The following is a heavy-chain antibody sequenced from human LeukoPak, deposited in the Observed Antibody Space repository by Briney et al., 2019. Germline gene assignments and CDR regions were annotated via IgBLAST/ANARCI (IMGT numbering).Heavy chain of an antibody. D-gene: IGHD3-10*01. CDR3: ASGHGSGSYYYYYYMDV. CDR1: GGTFNTFT. Sequence: SVKVSCKASGGTFNTFTISWVRQAPGQGLEWMGGIIPMFGTANYAQRFQGRVTITADESTSTAYMELRSLRSEDTAVYYCASGHGSGSYYYYYYMDVWGKGTTVTVSS. J-gene: IGHJ6*03. CDR2: IIPMFGTA. V-gene: IGHV1-69*13.